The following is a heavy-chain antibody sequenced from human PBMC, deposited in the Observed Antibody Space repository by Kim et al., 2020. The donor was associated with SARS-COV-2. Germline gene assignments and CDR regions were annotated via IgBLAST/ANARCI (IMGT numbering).Heavy chain of an antibody. V-gene: IGHV1-2*02. D-gene: IGHD3-22*01. Sequence: AQKFQGRVTMTRDTSISTAYMELSRLRSDDTAVYYCARAGVTMIVVVMDVWGQGTTVTVSS. CDR3: ARAGVTMIVVVMDV. J-gene: IGHJ6*02.